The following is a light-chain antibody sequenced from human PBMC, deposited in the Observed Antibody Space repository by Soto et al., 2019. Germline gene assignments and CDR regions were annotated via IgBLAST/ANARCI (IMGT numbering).Light chain of an antibody. CDR3: QQYNNFPPT. CDR2: ATF. J-gene: IGKJ4*01. CDR1: QSINNW. Sequence: DVQMTQSPSSLSASVGDRVSITCRASQSINNWLAWYQQKPGKAPKSLIYATFSLQSGVPSRFSGSGSGTDFTLIINSLQPEDFATYYCQQYNNFPPTFGGGTKVEIK. V-gene: IGKV1D-16*01.